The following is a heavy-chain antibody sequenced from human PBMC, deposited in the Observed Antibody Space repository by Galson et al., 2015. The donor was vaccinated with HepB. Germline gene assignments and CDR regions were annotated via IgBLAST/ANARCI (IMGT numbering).Heavy chain of an antibody. D-gene: IGHD2/OR15-2a*01. J-gene: IGHJ4*02. Sequence: SLRLSCAASGFTFSSYPMNWVRQAPGKGLEWVSYISSSSSTIYYADSVKGRFTISRDNAKNSLYLQVNSLRAEDTAVYYCARGGPGHTLDYWGQGTLVTVSS. CDR3: ARGGPGHTLDY. CDR1: GFTFSSYP. V-gene: IGHV3-48*04. CDR2: ISSSSSTI.